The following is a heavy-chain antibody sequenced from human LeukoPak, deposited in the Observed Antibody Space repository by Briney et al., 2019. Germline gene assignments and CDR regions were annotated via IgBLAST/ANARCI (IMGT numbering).Heavy chain of an antibody. Sequence: GGSLRLSCAASGFTFSSYAINWVRQAPGKGLEWVSAISGSGVSTYYADSVKGRFTISRDNSKNTLYLQMNSLRAEDTAVYYCARDSSVRGDYLYYYYGMDVWGQGTTVTVSS. J-gene: IGHJ6*02. D-gene: IGHD4-17*01. CDR2: ISGSGVST. V-gene: IGHV3-23*01. CDR3: ARDSSVRGDYLYYYYGMDV. CDR1: GFTFSSYA.